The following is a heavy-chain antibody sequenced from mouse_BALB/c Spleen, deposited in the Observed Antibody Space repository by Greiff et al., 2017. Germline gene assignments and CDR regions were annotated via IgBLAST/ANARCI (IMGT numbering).Heavy chain of an antibody. CDR3: ARDDNYCFDY. D-gene: IGHD2-1*01. CDR2: ISSGSSTI. V-gene: IGHV5-17*02. J-gene: IGHJ2*01. CDR1: GFTFSSFG. Sequence: EVKLVESGGGLVQPGGSRKLSCAASGFTFSSFGMHWVRQAPEKGLEWVAYISSGSSTIYYADTVKGRFTISRDNPKNTLFLQKTSLRSEDTAMFFCARDDNYCFDYWGQGTTLTVYS.